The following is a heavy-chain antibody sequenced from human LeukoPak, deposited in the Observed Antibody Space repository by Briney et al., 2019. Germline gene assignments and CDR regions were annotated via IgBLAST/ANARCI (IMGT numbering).Heavy chain of an antibody. CDR1: GFTFSAYS. CDR2: ISSSSSYI. Sequence: GGSLRLSCVTSGFTFSAYSMNWVRQAPGKGLEWVSSISSSSSYIYYADSVKGRFTISRDNAKNSLYLQMNSLRAEDTAVYYCARDLRDYGDYLPFDYWGQGTLVTVSS. J-gene: IGHJ4*02. V-gene: IGHV3-21*01. D-gene: IGHD4-17*01. CDR3: ARDLRDYGDYLPFDY.